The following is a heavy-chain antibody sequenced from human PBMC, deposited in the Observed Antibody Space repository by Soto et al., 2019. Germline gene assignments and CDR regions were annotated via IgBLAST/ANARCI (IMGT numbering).Heavy chain of an antibody. V-gene: IGHV1-69*13. Sequence: AVKVSCKASGCTFSSYAISWVRQAPGQGLEWMGGIIPIFGTANYAQKFQGRVTITADESTSTAYMELSSLRSEDTAVYYCARSDYGDYVSWTNQGKLYYYYGTDVWGQGTTVTVSS. CDR3: ARSDYGDYVSWTNQGKLYYYYGTDV. CDR1: GCTFSSYA. CDR2: IIPIFGTA. J-gene: IGHJ6*02. D-gene: IGHD4-17*01.